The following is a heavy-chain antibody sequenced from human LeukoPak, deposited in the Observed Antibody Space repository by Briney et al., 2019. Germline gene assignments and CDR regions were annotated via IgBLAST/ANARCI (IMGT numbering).Heavy chain of an antibody. CDR1: GGTFSSYA. CDR2: IIPILGIA. CDR3: VRDPSSGWGFDP. V-gene: IGHV1-69*04. D-gene: IGHD6-19*01. J-gene: IGHJ5*02. Sequence: GSSVKVSCKASGGTFSSYAISWVRQAPGQGLEWMGRIIPILGIANYAQKFQGRVTITADKSTSTAYMELSSLRSDDTAIFYCVRDPSSGWGFDPWGQGTLVTVSS.